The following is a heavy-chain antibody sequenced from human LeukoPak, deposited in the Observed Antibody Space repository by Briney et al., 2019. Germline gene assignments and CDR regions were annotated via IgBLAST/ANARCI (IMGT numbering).Heavy chain of an antibody. J-gene: IGHJ3*02. Sequence: ASVKVSCKASGGTFSSYAISWVRQAPGQGLEWMGGIIPIFGTANYAQKFQGRVTITADESTSTAYMELSSLRSEDTAVYYCARDWDSSGWYSDAFDIWGQGTMVTVSS. CDR1: GGTFSSYA. V-gene: IGHV1-69*13. CDR2: IIPIFGTA. CDR3: ARDWDSSGWYSDAFDI. D-gene: IGHD6-19*01.